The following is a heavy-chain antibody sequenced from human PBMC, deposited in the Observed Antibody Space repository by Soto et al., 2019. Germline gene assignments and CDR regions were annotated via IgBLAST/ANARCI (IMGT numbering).Heavy chain of an antibody. CDR3: AHWVLRKVFGFVTTTAIYFGF. Sequence: QITLNESGPTVVRPTETLTLTCRFSGFSLTTSGVGVGWIRQSPGKAPEWLALIYWDDDKRYSASLKSRLTNPKDTSKNPVVLKVSDLGPTDTATYYCAHWVLRKVFGFVTTTAIYFGFWGQGTPVAGSS. J-gene: IGHJ4*02. CDR2: IYWDDDK. D-gene: IGHD3-3*01. CDR1: GFSLTTSGVG. V-gene: IGHV2-5*02.